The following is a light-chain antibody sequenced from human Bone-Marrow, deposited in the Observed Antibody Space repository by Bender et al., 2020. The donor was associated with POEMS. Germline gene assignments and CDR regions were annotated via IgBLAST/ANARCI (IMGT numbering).Light chain of an antibody. CDR2: QDT. J-gene: IGLJ2*01. CDR1: DLGDKY. Sequence: SYEVTQPPSVSVSPGQTASITCSGDDLGDKYVAWYPQKPGQSPVLVIYQDTKRPSGIPERFSGSNSGNTATLTISGTQAMDEADYYCQAWDTYSGIFGGGTKLTVL. V-gene: IGLV3-1*01. CDR3: QAWDTYSGI.